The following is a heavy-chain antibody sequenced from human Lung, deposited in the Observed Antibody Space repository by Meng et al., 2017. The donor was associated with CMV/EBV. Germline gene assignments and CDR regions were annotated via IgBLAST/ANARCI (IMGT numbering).Heavy chain of an antibody. V-gene: IGHV3-15*01. CDR2: IKSKTDGGTT. CDR1: GFTFSNAW. D-gene: IGHD4-11*01. J-gene: IGHJ4*02. CDR3: IRNDYSNY. Sequence: EVERVESGGGWGKPGGCIRLSGAASGFTFSNAWISWVRQAAGKGLEWVGRIKSKTDGGTTDYAAPVKGRFTISRDDSKNTLYLQMNSLKTEDTAVYYCIRNDYSNYWGQGTLVTVSS.